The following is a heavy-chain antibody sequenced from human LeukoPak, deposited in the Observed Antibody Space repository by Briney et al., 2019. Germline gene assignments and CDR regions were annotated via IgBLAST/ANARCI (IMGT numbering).Heavy chain of an antibody. J-gene: IGHJ4*02. D-gene: IGHD2-15*01. Sequence: SETLSLTCAVYGGSFSGYYWSWIRQSPGKGLEWIGYIFYTGSTNYNPSLKSRVTISVDKSKNQFSLNLTSVTAADTAVYYCAREDKYCSATSCHYFEHWGQGSLVTVSS. V-gene: IGHV4-59*01. CDR3: AREDKYCSATSCHYFEH. CDR1: GGSFSGYY. CDR2: IFYTGST.